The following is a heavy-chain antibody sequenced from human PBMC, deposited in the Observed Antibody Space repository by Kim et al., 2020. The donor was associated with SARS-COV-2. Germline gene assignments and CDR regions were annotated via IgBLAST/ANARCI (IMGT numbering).Heavy chain of an antibody. CDR1: GYTFTTYA. CDR3: ARGGFDR. V-gene: IGHV1-3*01. J-gene: IGHJ4*03. Sequence: ASVKVSCKASGYTFTTYAMHWVRQAPGQRLEWMGWINASNNNTNYSQKLQGRVTITRDTSASTAYMELSSLRSEDTAVYFCARGGFDRWGHGYRVAVCS. CDR2: INASNNNT.